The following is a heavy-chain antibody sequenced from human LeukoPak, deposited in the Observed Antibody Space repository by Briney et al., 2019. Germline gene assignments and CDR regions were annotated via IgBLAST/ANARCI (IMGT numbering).Heavy chain of an antibody. CDR1: GYSISSGYY. D-gene: IGHD3-22*01. CDR3: ARVVGNYYDSSVYYLFDY. J-gene: IGHJ4*02. V-gene: IGHV4-38-2*01. Sequence: PSETLSLTCAVSGYSISSGYYWGWIRQPRGKGLEWIGTIYHSGSTYYNPSLKSRVTISVDTSKNQFSLKLSSVTAADTAVYYCARVVGNYYDSSVYYLFDYWGQGTLVTVSS. CDR2: IYHSGST.